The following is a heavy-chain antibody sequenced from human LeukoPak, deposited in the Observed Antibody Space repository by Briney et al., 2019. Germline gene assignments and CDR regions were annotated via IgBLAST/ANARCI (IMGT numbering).Heavy chain of an antibody. CDR3: ARRPVITMVRGVIFRGMDV. J-gene: IGHJ6*02. CDR1: GGSISSYY. D-gene: IGHD3-10*01. V-gene: IGHV4-4*07. CDR2: IYASGST. Sequence: PSETLSLTCTVSGGSISSYYWSWIRQPAGKGLEWIGRIYASGSTNYNPSLKSRVTMSVDTSKNQLSLKLTSVTAADTAVYYCARRPVITMVRGVIFRGMDVWGQGTTVTVSS.